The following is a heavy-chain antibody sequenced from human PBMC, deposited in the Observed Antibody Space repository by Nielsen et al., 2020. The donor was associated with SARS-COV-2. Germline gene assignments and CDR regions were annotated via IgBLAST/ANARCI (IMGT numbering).Heavy chain of an antibody. J-gene: IGHJ4*02. CDR1: GFTFSSYS. CDR3: ARSYYDYYSDY. Sequence: GESLKISCAASGFTFSSYSMNWVRQAPGKGLEWVSYISSSSSTIYYADSVKGRFTISRDNAKNSLYLQMNSLRAEDTAVYYCARSYYDYYSDYWGQGTLVTVSS. V-gene: IGHV3-48*01. D-gene: IGHD5-12*01. CDR2: ISSSSSTI.